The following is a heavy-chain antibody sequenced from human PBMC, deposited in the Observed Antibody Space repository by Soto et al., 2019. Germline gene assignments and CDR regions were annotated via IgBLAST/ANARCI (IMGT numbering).Heavy chain of an antibody. CDR2: ISYDGSNK. J-gene: IGHJ4*02. CDR3: ARDLWGYCGGDCAPDY. CDR1: GFTFSSYA. V-gene: IGHV3-30-3*01. Sequence: QVQLVESGGGVVQPGRSLRLSCAASGFTFSSYAMHWVRQAPGKGLERVAVISYDGSNKYYADSVKGRFTISRDNSKNTLYLQMNSLRAEDTAVYYCARDLWGYCGGDCAPDYWGQGTLVTVSS. D-gene: IGHD2-21*02.